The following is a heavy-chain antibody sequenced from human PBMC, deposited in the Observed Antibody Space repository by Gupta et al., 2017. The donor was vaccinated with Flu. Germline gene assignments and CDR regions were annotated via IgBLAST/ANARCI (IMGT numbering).Heavy chain of an antibody. CDR1: FSRYA. Sequence: FSRYAMTWVRQAPGKGLEWVSAISVGGSTTYYADSVKGRFTISRDNSKNTLYLQMSSLRAEETALYYCATQTSITGTVDYWGQGTLVTVSS. J-gene: IGHJ4*02. CDR2: ISVGGSTT. D-gene: IGHD1-7*01. CDR3: ATQTSITGTVDY. V-gene: IGHV3-23*01.